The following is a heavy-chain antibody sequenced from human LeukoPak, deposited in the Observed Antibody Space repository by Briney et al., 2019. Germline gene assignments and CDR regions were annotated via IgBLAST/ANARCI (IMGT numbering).Heavy chain of an antibody. CDR2: IRGST. J-gene: IGHJ4*02. CDR3: AKDLGGSTDY. D-gene: IGHD5-12*01. Sequence: GGSLRPSCAASGFTFNNYAMSWVRQAPGKGLEWVSLIRGSTYYADSVKGRFTISRDNSQNTLYLQMNSLRAEDTALYYCAKDLGGSTDYWGQGTLVTVSS. V-gene: IGHV3-23*01. CDR1: GFTFNNYA.